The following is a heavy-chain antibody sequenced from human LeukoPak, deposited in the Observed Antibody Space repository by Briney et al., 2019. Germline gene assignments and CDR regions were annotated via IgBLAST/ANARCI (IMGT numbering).Heavy chain of an antibody. D-gene: IGHD3-22*01. V-gene: IGHV3-30*02. CDR1: GFTFISYG. CDR3: AKVGSYCYDSSGYAGAFDI. J-gene: IGHJ3*02. Sequence: PGRSPRPSCATAGFTFISYGTHSARQPPSKGLEWVASIRYDGSNKYYEDAVTGRFTISRDNSTSTLYMQMNSLSAEDTAVSDCAKVGSYCYDSSGYAGAFDIWGQGAMVTVSS. CDR2: IRYDGSNK.